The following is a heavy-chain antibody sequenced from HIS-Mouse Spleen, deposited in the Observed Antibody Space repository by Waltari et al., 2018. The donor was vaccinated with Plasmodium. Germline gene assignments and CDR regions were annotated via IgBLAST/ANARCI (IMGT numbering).Heavy chain of an antibody. V-gene: IGHV3-30*18. Sequence: QVQLVESGGGVVQPGRSLRLSCAASGFTFRSYGMHWVRQAPGKGPGKGLEWVAVISYDGSNKYYADSVKGRFTISRDNSKNTLYLQMNSLRAEDTAVYYCAKGSFIGSGYDPWAFDIWGQGTMVTVSS. CDR2: ISYDGSNK. CDR1: GFTFRSYG. J-gene: IGHJ3*02. CDR3: AKGSFIGSGYDPWAFDI. D-gene: IGHD5-12*01.